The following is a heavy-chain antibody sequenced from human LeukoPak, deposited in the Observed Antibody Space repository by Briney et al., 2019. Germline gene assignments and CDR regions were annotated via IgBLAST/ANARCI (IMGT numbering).Heavy chain of an antibody. J-gene: IGHJ5*02. D-gene: IGHD1-26*01. CDR1: GFTFSSYG. CDR3: AKDLSGSYSNGFDP. V-gene: IGHV3-30*02. Sequence: GGSLRLSCAASGFTFSSYGMHWVRQAPGKGLEWVAFIRYDGSNKYYADSVKGRFTISRDNSKNTLYLLMNSLRAEDTAVYYCAKDLSGSYSNGFDPWGQGTLVTVSS. CDR2: IRYDGSNK.